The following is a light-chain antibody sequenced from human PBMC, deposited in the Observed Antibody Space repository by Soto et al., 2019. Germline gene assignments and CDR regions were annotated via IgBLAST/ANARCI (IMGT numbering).Light chain of an antibody. CDR2: DVS. J-gene: IGLJ1*01. Sequence: QSVLAQPASVSGSRGQAITICCTGTSSDVGRYNYVSWFQQHPGKVPKLIIYDVSNWPSGVSDRFSGSKSGNTASLTISGLQPEDEADYYCSSFTSSSTFVFGTGTKVTVL. CDR1: SSDVGRYNY. V-gene: IGLV2-14*03. CDR3: SSFTSSSTFV.